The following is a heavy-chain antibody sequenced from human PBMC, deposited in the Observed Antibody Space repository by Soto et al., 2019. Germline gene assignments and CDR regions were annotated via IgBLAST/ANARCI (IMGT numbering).Heavy chain of an antibody. CDR3: AVNLDVLDYYYYGMDV. D-gene: IGHD3-3*01. CDR1: GFTVSSNY. CDR2: IYSGGST. Sequence: EVQLVESGGGLIQPGGSLRLSCAASGFTVSSNYMSWVRQAPGKGLEWVSVIYSGGSTYYADSVKGRFTISRDNSKNTLYLQMNSLRAEDTAVYYCAVNLDVLDYYYYGMDVWGQGTTVTVSS. V-gene: IGHV3-53*01. J-gene: IGHJ6*02.